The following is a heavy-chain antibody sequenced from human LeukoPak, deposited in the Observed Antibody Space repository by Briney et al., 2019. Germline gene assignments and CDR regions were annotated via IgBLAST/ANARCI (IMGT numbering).Heavy chain of an antibody. Sequence: SETLSLTXAVYGGSFSGYYWSWIRQPPGKGLEWIGEINHSGSTNYNPSLKSRVTISVDTSKNQFSLKLSSVTAADTAVYYCARLAAAGTYYMDVWGKATTVTVSS. J-gene: IGHJ6*03. CDR2: INHSGST. CDR1: GGSFSGYY. V-gene: IGHV4-34*01. D-gene: IGHD6-13*01. CDR3: ARLAAAGTYYMDV.